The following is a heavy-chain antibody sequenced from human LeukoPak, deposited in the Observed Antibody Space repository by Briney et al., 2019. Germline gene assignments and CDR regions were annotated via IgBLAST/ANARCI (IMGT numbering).Heavy chain of an antibody. J-gene: IGHJ3*02. Sequence: QSGGSLRLSCAASGFTFSSSGMHWVRQAPGKGLEWVAVIWNDGSNKYYADSVKGRFTISRDNSKNTLYLQMNSLRAEDTAVYYCARIHSLYYYDSSGYGAFDIWGQGTMVTVSS. V-gene: IGHV3-33*01. CDR2: IWNDGSNK. D-gene: IGHD3-22*01. CDR3: ARIHSLYYYDSSGYGAFDI. CDR1: GFTFSSSG.